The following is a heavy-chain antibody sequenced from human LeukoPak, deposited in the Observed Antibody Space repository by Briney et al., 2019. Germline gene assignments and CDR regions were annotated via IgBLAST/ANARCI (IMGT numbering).Heavy chain of an antibody. J-gene: IGHJ5*02. V-gene: IGHV5-10-1*01. CDR2: IDPSDSYT. D-gene: IGHD3-10*01. CDR1: GYSFTSYW. CDR3: APHRGGLEDLTFDP. Sequence: GESLKISCKGSGYSFTSYWISWVRQMPGKGLEWMGRIDPSDSYTNYSPSFQGPVTVSADKSISTAYLQWSSLKASDTAMHYCAPHRGGLEDLTFDPWGQGTLVTVSS.